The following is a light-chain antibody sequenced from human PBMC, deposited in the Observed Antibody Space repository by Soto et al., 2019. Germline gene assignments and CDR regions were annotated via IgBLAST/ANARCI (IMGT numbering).Light chain of an antibody. Sequence: DIVMTQSPDSLAVSLGERATINCKSRQSVLHSSNNKNYLAWYQQKPGQPPKLLIYWTSTRESGVPHRFSGSGSGTDFTLTISSLQAEDVAVYYCQQYYSTPFTFGTGTKVDIK. V-gene: IGKV4-1*01. CDR1: QSVLHSSNNKNY. J-gene: IGKJ3*01. CDR2: WTS. CDR3: QQYYSTPFT.